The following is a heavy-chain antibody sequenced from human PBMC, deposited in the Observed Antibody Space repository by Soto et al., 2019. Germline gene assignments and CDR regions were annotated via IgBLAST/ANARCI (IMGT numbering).Heavy chain of an antibody. CDR3: ARGVDCSGGSCFSFYYYYYGFDV. CDR1: GYTFTSCG. D-gene: IGHD2-15*01. V-gene: IGHV1-18*04. Sequence: ASVKVSCKASGYTFTSCGISWVRQAPGEGLEWMGWISAYNDNTIYTQKLQGRVTMTTDTSTSTAYMELRSLRSDDTAVYYCARGVDCSGGSCFSFYYYYYGFDVWGQGTTVTVSS. CDR2: ISAYNDNT. J-gene: IGHJ6*02.